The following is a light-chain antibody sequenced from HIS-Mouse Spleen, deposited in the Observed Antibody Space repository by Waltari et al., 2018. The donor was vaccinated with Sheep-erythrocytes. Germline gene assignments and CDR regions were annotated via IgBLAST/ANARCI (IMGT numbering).Light chain of an antibody. CDR1: NIGSKS. J-gene: IGLJ1*01. CDR2: DAS. Sequence: SYVLTQPPSVSVAPGQTARITCGGNNIGSKSGHWYQQKPGQDPVLVVYDASDRPSGIPERFSGSNSENTATLTISRVEAGDEADYYCQVWDSSSDHPYVFGTGTKVTVL. V-gene: IGLV3-21*02. CDR3: QVWDSSSDHPYV.